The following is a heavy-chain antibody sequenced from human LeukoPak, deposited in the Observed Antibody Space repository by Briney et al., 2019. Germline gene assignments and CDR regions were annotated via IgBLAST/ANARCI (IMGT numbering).Heavy chain of an antibody. Sequence: NPSETLSLTCTVSGGSISSYYWSWIRQPAGKGLESIGHISTSGSTNYNPSLKSRVTMSVDTSKNQFSLKLSSVTAEDTAVYYCARDQGYSGYDDAFAIWGQGTMVTVSS. CDR2: ISTSGST. V-gene: IGHV4-4*07. CDR1: GGSISSYY. CDR3: ARDQGYSGYDDAFAI. J-gene: IGHJ3*02. D-gene: IGHD5-12*01.